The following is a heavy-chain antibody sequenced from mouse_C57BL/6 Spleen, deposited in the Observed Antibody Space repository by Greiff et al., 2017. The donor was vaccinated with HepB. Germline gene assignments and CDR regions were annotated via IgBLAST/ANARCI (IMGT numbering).Heavy chain of an antibody. V-gene: IGHV5-6*01. CDR2: ISSGGSYT. CDR3: ARLREGLGPYFDY. D-gene: IGHD4-1*01. CDR1: GFTFSSYG. Sequence: EVQGVESGGDLVKPGGSLKLSCAASGFTFSSYGMSWVRQTPDKRLEWVATISSGGSYTYYPDSVKGRFTISRDNAKNTLYLQMSSLKSEDTAMYDCARLREGLGPYFDYWGQGTTLTVAS. J-gene: IGHJ2*01.